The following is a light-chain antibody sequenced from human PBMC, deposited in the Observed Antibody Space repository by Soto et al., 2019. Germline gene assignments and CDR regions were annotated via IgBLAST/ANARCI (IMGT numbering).Light chain of an antibody. CDR3: QQRSKWPLT. CDR1: QSVSSSY. Sequence: EIVLTQSPGTLSLSPGERATLSCRASQSVSSSYLAWYQQKPGQAPRLLIYDTTNRATGIPARFSGSGSGTDFTLTISGLEPEDFAVYYCQQRSKWPLTFGQGTRLEIK. CDR2: DTT. V-gene: IGKV3D-20*02. J-gene: IGKJ5*01.